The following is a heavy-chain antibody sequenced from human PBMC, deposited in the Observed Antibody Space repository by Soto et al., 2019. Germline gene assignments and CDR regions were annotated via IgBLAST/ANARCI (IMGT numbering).Heavy chain of an antibody. CDR2: INPSGGST. J-gene: IGHJ6*02. D-gene: IGHD1-26*01. V-gene: IGHV1-46*01. Sequence: ASVKVSCKASGYTFTSYYMHWVRQAPGQGLEWMGIINPSGGSTSYAQKFQGRVTMTRDTSTSTVYMELSSLRSEDTAVYYCARDGRASSGSYSSRSPDQYYYGMDVWGQGTTVTVSS. CDR3: ARDGRASSGSYSSRSPDQYYYGMDV. CDR1: GYTFTSYY.